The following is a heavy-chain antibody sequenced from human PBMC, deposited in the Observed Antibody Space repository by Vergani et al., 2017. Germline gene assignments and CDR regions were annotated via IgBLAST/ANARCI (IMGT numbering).Heavy chain of an antibody. Sequence: EVQLVESGGGLVQPGGSLRLSCAASGFTVSSNYMSWVRQAPGKGLEWVSVIYSGGSTYYADSVKGRFTISRDNSKNTLYLQMNSRRAEDTAVYYCSRDTGTTSDGFDIWGQGTMVTVSS. J-gene: IGHJ3*02. CDR3: SRDTGTTSDGFDI. CDR1: GFTVSSNY. D-gene: IGHD1-14*01. CDR2: IYSGGST. V-gene: IGHV3-66*01.